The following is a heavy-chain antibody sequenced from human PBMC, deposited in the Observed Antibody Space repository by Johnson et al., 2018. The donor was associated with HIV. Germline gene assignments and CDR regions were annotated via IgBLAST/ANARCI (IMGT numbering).Heavy chain of an antibody. V-gene: IGHV3-30*04. D-gene: IGHD1-26*01. J-gene: IGHJ3*02. Sequence: QVQLVESGGGWVKPGGSLRLSCASSGFTFNRYAMHWVRQAPGKGLEWVAVISYDGSNKYYADSVKGRFTISRDNSKNTLYLQMNSLRAEDTAVYHCARDRIVGADYDAFDIWGQGTMVTVSS. CDR1: GFTFNRYA. CDR2: ISYDGSNK. CDR3: ARDRIVGADYDAFDI.